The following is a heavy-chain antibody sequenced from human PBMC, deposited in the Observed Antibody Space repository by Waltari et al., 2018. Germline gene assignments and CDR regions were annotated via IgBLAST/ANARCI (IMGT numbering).Heavy chain of an antibody. J-gene: IGHJ4*02. CDR1: GFTFDDYA. CDR3: AKARVNYDSSGYPDFDY. V-gene: IGHV3-9*01. CDR2: IRWNSGSI. D-gene: IGHD3-22*01. Sequence: EVQLVESGGGLVQPGRSLRLSCAASGFTFDDYAMHWVRQAPGKGLEWVSGIRWNSGSIGYADSVKGRFTISRDNAKNSLYLQMNSLRAEDTALYYCAKARVNYDSSGYPDFDYWGQGTLVTVSS.